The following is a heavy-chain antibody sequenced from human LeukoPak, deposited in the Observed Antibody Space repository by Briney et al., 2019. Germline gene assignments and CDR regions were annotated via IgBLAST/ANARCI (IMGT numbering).Heavy chain of an antibody. J-gene: IGHJ4*02. CDR3: AGLDIVVVRAAVDY. CDR1: GGSISSGSYY. D-gene: IGHD2-2*01. CDR2: ISYSGGT. Sequence: PSETLSLTCTVSGGSISSGSYYWGWIRHPPGKGLEWIGNISYSGGTYYNPSLKSRVTISVDTSKNQFSLKLSSVTAADTAVYYCAGLDIVVVRAAVDYWGQGTLVTVSS. V-gene: IGHV4-39*01.